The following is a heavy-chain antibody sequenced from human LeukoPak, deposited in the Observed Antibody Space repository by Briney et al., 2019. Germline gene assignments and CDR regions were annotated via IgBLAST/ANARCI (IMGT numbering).Heavy chain of an antibody. CDR3: ARGRYGGYFDY. CDR1: GGSITSDD. J-gene: IGHJ4*02. Sequence: PSETLSLTCIVSGGSITSDDWSWIRQPPGKGLEWIGYIENSGRTEYNPSLMSRITISVDTSKIQFSLMLSPVTAADTAVYYCARGRYGGYFDYWGQGTLVTVSS. D-gene: IGHD4-23*01. CDR2: IENSGRT. V-gene: IGHV4-59*01.